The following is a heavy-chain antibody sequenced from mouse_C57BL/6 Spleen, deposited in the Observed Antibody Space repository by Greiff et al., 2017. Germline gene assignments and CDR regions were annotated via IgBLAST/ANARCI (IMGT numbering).Heavy chain of an antibody. D-gene: IGHD2-13*01. J-gene: IGHJ4*01. V-gene: IGHV1-80*01. Sequence: QVQLQQSGAELVKPGASVKISCKASGYAFSSYWMNWVKQRPGKGLEWIGQIYPGDGDTNYNGKFKGKATLTADKSSSTAYMQLSSLTSEDSAVYFCARGLETYYAMDYWGQGTSVTVSS. CDR3: ARGLETYYAMDY. CDR1: GYAFSSYW. CDR2: IYPGDGDT.